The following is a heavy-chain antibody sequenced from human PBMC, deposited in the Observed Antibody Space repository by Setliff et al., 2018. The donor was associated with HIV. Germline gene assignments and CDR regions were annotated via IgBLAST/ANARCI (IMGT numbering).Heavy chain of an antibody. CDR1: GFTFNNHA. D-gene: IGHD3-22*01. J-gene: IGHJ4*01. CDR3: ARVQEPSYYDSSGYGNFDS. CDR2: ISGSGSRP. Sequence: GGSLRLSCAASGFTFNNHAINWARQPLGKGLQWVSGISGSGSRPFYADSVVARFTISRDNSKNTVYLHMNNLRAEDTVLYYRARVQEPSYYDSSGYGNFDSWGHGTLVTVS. V-gene: IGHV3-23*01.